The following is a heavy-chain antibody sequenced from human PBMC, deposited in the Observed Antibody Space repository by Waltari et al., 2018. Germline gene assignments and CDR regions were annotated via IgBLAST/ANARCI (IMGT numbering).Heavy chain of an antibody. Sequence: EIQLVQSGGGSVQPGQSLTLPGPPSGSTFHDNAMQGVRQVPGRGMEWVARISWNSGRIKYADSVKGRFTISRDNAKTSVYMQMNSLKIEDTVVYYCAKELRSLERGFDLWGQGTPVIVSS. CDR1: GSTFHDNA. J-gene: IGHJ4*02. D-gene: IGHD3-3*01. V-gene: IGHV3-9*01. CDR3: AKELRSLERGFDL. CDR2: ISWNSGRI.